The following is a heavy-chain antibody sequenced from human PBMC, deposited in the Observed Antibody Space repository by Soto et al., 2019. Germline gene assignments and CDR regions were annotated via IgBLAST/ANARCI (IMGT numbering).Heavy chain of an antibody. CDR3: ARPDEGGYSSNHHYYYALDV. Sequence: AASVKVSCKASGGTFRSYSISWVLQAPGQGLEWMGGIIPIFDITNYAQKFQGRVTITADESTSTAYMELSSLGSDDTAVYYCARPDEGGYSSNHHYYYALDVWGQGTTVTVSS. D-gene: IGHD3-22*01. V-gene: IGHV1-69*13. J-gene: IGHJ6*02. CDR1: GGTFRSYS. CDR2: IIPIFDIT.